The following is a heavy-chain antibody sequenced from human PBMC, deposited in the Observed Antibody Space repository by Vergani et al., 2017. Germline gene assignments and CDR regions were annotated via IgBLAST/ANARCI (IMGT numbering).Heavy chain of an antibody. CDR3: ARDYSSLAGNWFDP. V-gene: IGHV4-61*02. CDR2: IYYSGST. J-gene: IGHJ5*02. Sequence: QVQLQESGPGLVKPSQTLSLTCTVSGGSISSGSYYWSWIRQPAGKGLEWIGRIYYSGSTNYNPSLKSRVTISVDTSKNQFSLKLSSVTAADTAVYYCARDYSSLAGNWFDPWGQGTLVTVSS. CDR1: GGSISSGSYY. D-gene: IGHD6-6*01.